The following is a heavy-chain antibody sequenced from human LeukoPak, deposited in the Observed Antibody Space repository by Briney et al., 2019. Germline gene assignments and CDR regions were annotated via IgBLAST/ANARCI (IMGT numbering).Heavy chain of an antibody. J-gene: IGHJ5*02. D-gene: IGHD2-2*01. CDR2: INPNSGGT. CDR1: GYTFTGYY. Sequence: ASVKVSCKASGYTFTGYYMHWVRQAPGQGLEWMGWINPNSGGTNYAQKFQGRVTMTRDTSISTAYMELSRLRSDDTAVYYCARGAVVVPAAGNWFDPWGQGTLVTVSS. V-gene: IGHV1-2*02. CDR3: ARGAVVVPAAGNWFDP.